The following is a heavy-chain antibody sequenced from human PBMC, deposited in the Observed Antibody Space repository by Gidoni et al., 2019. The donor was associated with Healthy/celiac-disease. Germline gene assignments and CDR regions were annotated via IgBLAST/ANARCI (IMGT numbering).Heavy chain of an antibody. V-gene: IGHV4-59*01. D-gene: IGHD5-12*01. CDR2: IYYSGST. Sequence: QVQLQESGPGLVQPSETLSLTCTVSGGSISSYYWSWIRQPPGKGLEWIGYIYYSGSTNYNPSLKSRVTISVDTSKNQFSLKLSSVTAADTAVYYCARVEMATPGDAFDIWGQGTMVTVSS. CDR3: ARVEMATPGDAFDI. CDR1: GGSISSYY. J-gene: IGHJ3*02.